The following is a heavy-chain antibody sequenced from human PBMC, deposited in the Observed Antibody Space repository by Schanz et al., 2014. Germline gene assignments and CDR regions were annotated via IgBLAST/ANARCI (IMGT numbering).Heavy chain of an antibody. Sequence: EVRLVESGGGLVQPGGSLRLSCAASGFTFSSYAMSWVRQAPGKGLEWVSALSGSGGSTYYADSVEGRFTISRDNSRNTLYLQMNSLRAEDTAVYYCARDLEGYDGGDGGFDPWGQGTLVTVSS. CDR3: ARDLEGYDGGDGGFDP. V-gene: IGHV3-23*04. D-gene: IGHD2-21*01. CDR1: GFTFSSYA. J-gene: IGHJ5*02. CDR2: LSGSGGST.